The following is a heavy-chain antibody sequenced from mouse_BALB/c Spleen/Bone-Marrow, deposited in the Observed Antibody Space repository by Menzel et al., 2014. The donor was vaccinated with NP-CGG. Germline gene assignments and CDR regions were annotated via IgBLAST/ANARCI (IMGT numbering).Heavy chain of an antibody. CDR2: INPSNGGT. V-gene: IGHV1S81*02. J-gene: IGHJ4*01. CDR1: GYTFTSYY. Sequence: VHLVESGAELVKPGASVKLSCKASGYTFTSYYMCWAKQRPGQGLEWIGEINPSNGGTNFNEKFKSKATLTVDKSSSTAYMSLSSLTSEDSAVYYCTRSRRAMDHWGQGTSVTVSS. CDR3: TRSRRAMDH. D-gene: IGHD2-12*01.